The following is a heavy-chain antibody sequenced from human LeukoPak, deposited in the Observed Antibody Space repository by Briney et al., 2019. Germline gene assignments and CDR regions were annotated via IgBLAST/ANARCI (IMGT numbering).Heavy chain of an antibody. J-gene: IGHJ4*02. D-gene: IGHD2-15*01. CDR3: ARTTVVVAAIYFDY. Sequence: AGESLRLSCAASGFTFRSYSMNWVRQAPGEGLEWVSYISSSSSTIYYADSVKSRFTISRDNAKNSLYLQMNSLRAEDTAVYYCARTTVVVAAIYFDYWGQGTLVTVSS. V-gene: IGHV3-48*04. CDR1: GFTFRSYS. CDR2: ISSSSSTI.